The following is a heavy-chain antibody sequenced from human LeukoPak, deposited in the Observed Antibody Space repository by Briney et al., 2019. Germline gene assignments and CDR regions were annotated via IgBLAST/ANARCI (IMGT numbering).Heavy chain of an antibody. J-gene: IGHJ4*02. D-gene: IGHD2-2*01. CDR3: ARSSGVVVPDLY. CDR1: GYTFTSYG. V-gene: IGHV1-2*02. Sequence: ASVKVSCKASGYTFTSYGISWVRQAPGQGLEWMGWINPNSGGTNYAQKFQGRVTMTRDTSISTAYMELSRLRSDDTAVYYCARSSGVVVPDLYWGQGTLVTVSS. CDR2: INPNSGGT.